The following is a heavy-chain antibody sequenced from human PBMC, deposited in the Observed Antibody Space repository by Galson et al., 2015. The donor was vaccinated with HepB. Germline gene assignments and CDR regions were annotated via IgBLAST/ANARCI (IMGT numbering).Heavy chain of an antibody. Sequence: SCKASGYTFTSYDINWVLQATGQGLEWMGWMKPNSVNTGYAQKFQGRVSMTRDSSISTVYMELSGLKSEDTAVYYCARCRGPTVNTKAYYFDYWGQGTLVTVSS. CDR3: ARCRGPTVNTKAYYFDY. D-gene: IGHD4-11*01. CDR2: MKPNSVNT. J-gene: IGHJ4*02. V-gene: IGHV1-8*01. CDR1: GYTFTSYD.